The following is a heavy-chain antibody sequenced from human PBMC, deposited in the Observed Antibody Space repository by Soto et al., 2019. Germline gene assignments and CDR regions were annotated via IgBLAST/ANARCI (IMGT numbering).Heavy chain of an antibody. CDR3: ARGSLLYHRLGMDV. D-gene: IGHD2-8*01. J-gene: IGHJ6*02. Sequence: SETLSLTCTVSGGSISSSSYYWGWIRQPPGKGLEWIGSIYYSGSTYYNPSLKSRVTISVDTSKNQFSLKLSSVTAADTAVYYCARGSLLYHRLGMDVWGQGTTVTVSS. V-gene: IGHV4-39*01. CDR2: IYYSGST. CDR1: GGSISSSSYY.